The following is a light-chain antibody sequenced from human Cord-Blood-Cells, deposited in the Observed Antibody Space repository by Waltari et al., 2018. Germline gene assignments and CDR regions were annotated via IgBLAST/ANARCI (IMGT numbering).Light chain of an antibody. Sequence: DIQLTQSPSSLSASVGDRVTITCRASQSISSYLNWYQQKPGKAPKLLIYAASSLQSGVPSRFSGSGSATDFTVTISSLQPEDFATYYCQQSYSTPRPFGPGTKVALK. CDR2: AAS. V-gene: IGKV1-39*01. J-gene: IGKJ1*01. CDR1: QSISSY. CDR3: QQSYSTPRP.